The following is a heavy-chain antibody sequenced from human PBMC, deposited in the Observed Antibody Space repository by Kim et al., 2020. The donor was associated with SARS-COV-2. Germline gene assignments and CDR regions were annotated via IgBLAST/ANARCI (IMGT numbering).Heavy chain of an antibody. D-gene: IGHD2-2*01. CDR3: ARAPSVVPAATPLMGWFDP. CDR1: GYTFTGYY. CDR2: INPNSGGT. Sequence: ASVKVSCKASGYTFTGYYMHWVRQAPGQGLEWMGWINPNSGGTNYAQKFQGRVTMTRDTSISTAYMELSRLRSDDTAVYYCARAPSVVPAATPLMGWFDPWDQGTLVTVSS. J-gene: IGHJ5*02. V-gene: IGHV1-2*02.